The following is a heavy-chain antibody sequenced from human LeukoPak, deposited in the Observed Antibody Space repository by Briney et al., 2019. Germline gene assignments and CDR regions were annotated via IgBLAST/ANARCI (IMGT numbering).Heavy chain of an antibody. D-gene: IGHD1-1*01. CDR3: ARGVALERGAFDI. CDR1: GGTFSSYT. J-gene: IGHJ3*02. CDR2: IIPILGIA. V-gene: IGHV1-69*02. Sequence: ASVKVSCKASGGTFSSYTISWVRQAPGQGLEWMGRIIPILGIANYAQKFQGRVTITADKSTSTAYMELSSLRSEDTAVYYCARGVALERGAFDIWGQRTMVTVSS.